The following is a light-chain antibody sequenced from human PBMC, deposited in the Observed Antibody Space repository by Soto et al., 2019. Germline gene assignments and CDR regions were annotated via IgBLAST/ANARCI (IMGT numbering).Light chain of an antibody. V-gene: IGLV2-14*03. Sequence: HSALTQPASVSGSPGQSITISCTGTSSDVGGYNYVSWYQHHPGKAPKLMIFDVSNRPSGVSNRFSGSKSGNTASLTISGLQAEDEADYYCSSYTASSTYVFGTGTKLTVL. CDR2: DVS. J-gene: IGLJ1*01. CDR3: SSYTASSTYV. CDR1: SSDVGGYNY.